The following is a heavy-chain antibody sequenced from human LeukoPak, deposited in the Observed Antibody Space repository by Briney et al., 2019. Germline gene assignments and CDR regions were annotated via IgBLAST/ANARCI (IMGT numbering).Heavy chain of an antibody. CDR2: VSYSGST. V-gene: IGHV4-59*01. Sequence: SETLSLTCTVSGGSISGYYWSWIRQPPGKGLEWIGHVSYSGSTNYNPSLKSRVTMSVDTSKNQVSLKPRSVTTADTAVYYCARWNPYDSSGYYYAFDYWGQGTLVTVSS. CDR3: ARWNPYDSSGYYYAFDY. CDR1: GGSISGYY. D-gene: IGHD3-22*01. J-gene: IGHJ4*02.